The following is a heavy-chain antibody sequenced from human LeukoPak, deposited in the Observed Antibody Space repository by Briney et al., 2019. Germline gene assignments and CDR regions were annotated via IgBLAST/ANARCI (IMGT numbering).Heavy chain of an antibody. CDR2: ISGSGETI. V-gene: IGHV3-23*01. Sequence: PGGSLRLSCAASGFTFSNYAMTWVRQAPGKGLEWVSSISGSGETIDYADSVKGRFTLSRDDSRNTVYLQLNNLRVEDTAIYYCAKANWVSNADAVWWGQGTQVTVSS. D-gene: IGHD1-1*01. CDR1: GFTFSNYA. CDR3: AKANWVSNADAVW. J-gene: IGHJ4*02.